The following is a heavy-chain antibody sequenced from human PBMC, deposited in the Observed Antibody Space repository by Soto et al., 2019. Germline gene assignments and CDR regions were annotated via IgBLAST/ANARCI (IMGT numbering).Heavy chain of an antibody. D-gene: IGHD2-15*01. J-gene: IGHJ6*02. CDR2: IMPIFRAP. V-gene: IGHV1-69*12. CDR3: ASWLKGPDIGNYYYGMDV. CDR1: GGAFSDYA. Sequence: QVQLVQSGAEVKKPGSSVKVSCKASGGAFSDYAFSWVRQAPGQGLEWLGGIMPIFRAPDYAQKFQGRDTITADEFTRTAYMEMNTLRSEDTVVYYCASWLKGPDIGNYYYGMDVWGQGTTVTVS.